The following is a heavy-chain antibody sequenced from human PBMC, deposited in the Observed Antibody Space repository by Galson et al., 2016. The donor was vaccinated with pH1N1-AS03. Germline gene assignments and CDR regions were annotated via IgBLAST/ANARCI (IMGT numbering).Heavy chain of an antibody. CDR2: IYYSGST. Sequence: ETLSLTCTVSDGSISSSSYYWGWIRQPPGKGLDWIASIYYSGSTYSNPSLKSRATISVDTSKNQFSLKLISVTAADTAVYYRARQKGGSKTAFDIWGQGTMVTVSS. J-gene: IGHJ3*02. CDR3: ARQKGGSKTAFDI. D-gene: IGHD3-16*01. CDR1: DGSISSSSYY. V-gene: IGHV4-39*01.